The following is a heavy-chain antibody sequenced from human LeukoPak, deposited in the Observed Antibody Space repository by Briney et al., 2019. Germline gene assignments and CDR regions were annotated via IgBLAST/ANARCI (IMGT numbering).Heavy chain of an antibody. CDR2: ISGSGGST. D-gene: IGHD3-10*01. J-gene: IGHJ6*02. V-gene: IGHV3-23*01. Sequence: GGSLRLSCAASGFTFSSYAMSWVRQAPGKGLEWVSAISGSGGSTYYADSVKGRFTISRDNSKNTLYLQMNSLRAEDTAVYYCARSPMVRGYYYYYYGMDVWGQGTTVTVSS. CDR1: GFTFSSYA. CDR3: ARSPMVRGYYYYYYGMDV.